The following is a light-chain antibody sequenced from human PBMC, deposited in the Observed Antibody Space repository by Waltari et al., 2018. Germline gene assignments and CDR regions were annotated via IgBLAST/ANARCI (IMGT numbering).Light chain of an antibody. CDR2: GAS. CDR3: QQYEDWPRHS. CDR1: QNVGTS. V-gene: IGKV3-15*01. Sequence: IVVTQSPAPLSVSPGERVTLSCRASQNVGTSLAWYQQKPGQTPRLLIFGASSRASGVPARFSGSGSGTDFTLAISSLQSEDFAVYYCQQYEDWPRHSFGGGTKVQIE. J-gene: IGKJ4*01.